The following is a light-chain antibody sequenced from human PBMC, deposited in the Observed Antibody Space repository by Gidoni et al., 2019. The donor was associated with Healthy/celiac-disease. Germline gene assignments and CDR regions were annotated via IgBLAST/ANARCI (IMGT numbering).Light chain of an antibody. Sequence: QSALTQPPSAPGSPGQSVTISCTGTSSDVGGYNYVSWYQQHPGKAPKLMIYEVSKRPPGVPDRFSGSKSGNTASLTVSGLQAEDEADYYCSSYAGSNNLVFGGGTKLTVL. CDR3: SSYAGSNNLV. V-gene: IGLV2-8*01. CDR1: SSDVGGYNY. CDR2: EVS. J-gene: IGLJ2*01.